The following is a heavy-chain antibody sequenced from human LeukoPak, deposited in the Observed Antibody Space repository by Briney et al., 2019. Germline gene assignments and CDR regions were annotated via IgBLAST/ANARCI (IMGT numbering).Heavy chain of an antibody. CDR1: GFTVNNY. J-gene: IGHJ4*02. CDR3: ARAAWYSSSWQEGYYFDY. V-gene: IGHV3-53*01. D-gene: IGHD6-13*01. CDR2: IYSGDTT. Sequence: GGSLRLSCAPPGFTVNNYMNWVRQTPGKGLEWISVIYSGDTTYYADSVKGRFTISRDTSKNMLYLQMNSLSADDTAVYYCARAAWYSSSWQEGYYFDYWGQGTLVTVSS.